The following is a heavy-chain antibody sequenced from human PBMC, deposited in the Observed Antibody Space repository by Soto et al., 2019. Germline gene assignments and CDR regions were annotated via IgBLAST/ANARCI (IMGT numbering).Heavy chain of an antibody. D-gene: IGHD6-13*01. Sequence: RLEESGPGLVKPAQTLSLSCNVTGHSISNIDSFWTWIRQPPGKGLEWLGYISNFGTTNYKPSLKSPLTISLDRSKNQISLELTSVTAADTAVYYCVRDVGIAASGTSGNDYFFGIAVWGQGTTVIVSS. CDR1: GHSISNIDSF. V-gene: IGHV4-30-4*08. CDR3: VRDVGIAASGTSGNDYFFGIAV. CDR2: ISNFGTT. J-gene: IGHJ6*02.